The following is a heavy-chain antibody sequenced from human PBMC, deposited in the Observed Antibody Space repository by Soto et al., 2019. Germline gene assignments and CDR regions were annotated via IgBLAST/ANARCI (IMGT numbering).Heavy chain of an antibody. Sequence: QVQLVQSGAEVKKPGASVKVSCKASGYTFTSYDINWVRQATGQGLEWMGWMNPNSGNTGYAQKFQGRVTMTRHTSISTAYMELSSLRSEDTAVYYCARFSIAAAGTDWFDPWGQGTLVTVSS. CDR3: ARFSIAAAGTDWFDP. D-gene: IGHD6-13*01. V-gene: IGHV1-8*01. J-gene: IGHJ5*02. CDR1: GYTFTSYD. CDR2: MNPNSGNT.